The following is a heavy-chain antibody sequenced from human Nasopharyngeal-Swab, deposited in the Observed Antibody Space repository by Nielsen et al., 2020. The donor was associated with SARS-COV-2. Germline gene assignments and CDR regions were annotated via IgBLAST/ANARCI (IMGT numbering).Heavy chain of an antibody. Sequence: ASVKVSCNASGYTFTSYYMHWVRQAPGQGLEWMGIINPSGGSTSYAQKFQGRVTMTRDTSTSTVYMELSSLRSEDTAVYYCAREVVVVVAAASMDVWGQGTTVTVSS. CDR3: AREVVVVVAAASMDV. J-gene: IGHJ6*02. CDR1: GYTFTSYY. V-gene: IGHV1-46*01. D-gene: IGHD2-15*01. CDR2: INPSGGST.